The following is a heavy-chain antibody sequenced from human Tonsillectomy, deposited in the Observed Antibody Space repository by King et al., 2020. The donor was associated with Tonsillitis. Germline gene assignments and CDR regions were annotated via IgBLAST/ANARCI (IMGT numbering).Heavy chain of an antibody. J-gene: IGHJ3*02. D-gene: IGHD3-22*01. V-gene: IGHV4-31*03. CDR1: GGSISRGGYY. Sequence: VQLQESGPGLVKPSQTLSLTCTVSGGSISRGGYYWSWVRQHPVKGLEWIGDIYYSGSTFYNPSLKSRVTISVYTSKNQFSLNLSSVTAPDTAVYYCVRDHWYYDSSGYDAFDIWGQGTMVTVSS. CDR2: IYYSGST. CDR3: VRDHWYYDSSGYDAFDI.